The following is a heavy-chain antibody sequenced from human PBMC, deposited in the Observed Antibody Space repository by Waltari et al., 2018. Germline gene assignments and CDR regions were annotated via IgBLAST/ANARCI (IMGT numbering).Heavy chain of an antibody. Sequence: EVQLVESGGGLVQPGGSLRLSCVASGFTFSDPYMDWVRQAPGKGLEWVSRTKNKANSHITDYAASVKGRFIGSRDDSKNSLYLQMNNLKTEDTAVYYCARDTAAALDSWGQGTLVTVSS. V-gene: IGHV3-72*01. CDR3: ARDTAAALDS. CDR1: GFTFSDPY. J-gene: IGHJ4*02. CDR2: TKNKANSHIT. D-gene: IGHD2-2*01.